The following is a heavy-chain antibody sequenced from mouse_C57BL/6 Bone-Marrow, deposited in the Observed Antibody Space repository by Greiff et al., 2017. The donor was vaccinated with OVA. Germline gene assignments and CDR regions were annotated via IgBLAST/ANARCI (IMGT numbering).Heavy chain of an antibody. CDR1: GYTFTDYY. J-gene: IGHJ1*03. V-gene: IGHV1-76*01. D-gene: IGHD2-3*01. Sequence: QVQLKESGAELVRPGASVKLSCKASGYTFTDYYINWVKQRPGQGLEWIARIYPGSGNTYYNEKFKGKATLTAEKSSSTAYMQLSSLTSEDSAVYFCARSFYYRYFDVWGTGTTVTVSS. CDR2: IYPGSGNT. CDR3: ARSFYYRYFDV.